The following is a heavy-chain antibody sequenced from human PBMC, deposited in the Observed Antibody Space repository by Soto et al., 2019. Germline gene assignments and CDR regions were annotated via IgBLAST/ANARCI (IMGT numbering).Heavy chain of an antibody. D-gene: IGHD7-27*01. CDR3: ARGRYCLTGRCFPNWFDS. CDR2: IYKSATT. V-gene: IGHV4-30-4*01. J-gene: IGHJ5*01. CDR1: GDSISNLDYF. Sequence: SETLSLTCSVSGDSISNLDYFWAWIRQPPGQALEYIGYIYKSATTYYNPSFESRVAISVDTSKSQFSLNVASVTAADTAVYFCARGRYCLTGRCFPNWFDSWGQGALVTVSS.